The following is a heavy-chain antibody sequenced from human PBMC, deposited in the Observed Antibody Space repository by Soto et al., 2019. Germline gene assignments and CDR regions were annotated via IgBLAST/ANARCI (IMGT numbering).Heavy chain of an antibody. J-gene: IGHJ3*02. CDR3: ATPRWKAQKNAFDI. CDR1: GYTFTSYA. D-gene: IGHD1-1*01. CDR2: ISAYNGNT. Sequence: QVQLVQSGAEVKKPGASVKVSCKASGYTFTSYAITWVRQAPGQGLEWMGWISAYNGNTNYAQKLQGRVTMTTDTSTSTAYMELRSLRSDDTAVYYCATPRWKAQKNAFDIWGQGTMVTVSS. V-gene: IGHV1-18*01.